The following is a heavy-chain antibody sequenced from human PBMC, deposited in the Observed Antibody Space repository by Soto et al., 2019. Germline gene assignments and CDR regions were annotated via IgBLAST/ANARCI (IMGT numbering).Heavy chain of an antibody. J-gene: IGHJ4*02. V-gene: IGHV1-24*01. CDR2: FDPEDGET. CDR3: AAVNRYSSGRHLDY. Sequence: ASVKVSCKTSGYTFTNYGISWVRQAPGQGLEWMGGFDPEDGETVYAQEFQGRVTLTEDTPTDTAYMELSSLRSEDTAVYYCAAVNRYSSGRHLDYWGQGTLVTVSS. CDR1: GYTFTNYG. D-gene: IGHD6-19*01.